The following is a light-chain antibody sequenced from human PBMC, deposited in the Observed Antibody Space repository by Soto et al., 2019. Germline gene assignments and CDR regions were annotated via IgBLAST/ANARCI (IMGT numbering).Light chain of an antibody. CDR2: AAS. V-gene: IGKV1-27*01. J-gene: IGKJ1*01. Sequence: DIQMTQSPSSLSSSVGDRVSLTCRASQGISDYLAWYQQKPGKAPKLLIYAASTLQSGVPSRFSGSGSGTYFTLPISSLQPEDVATYYCQKYSSAPWTFGQGTKVEIK. CDR3: QKYSSAPWT. CDR1: QGISDY.